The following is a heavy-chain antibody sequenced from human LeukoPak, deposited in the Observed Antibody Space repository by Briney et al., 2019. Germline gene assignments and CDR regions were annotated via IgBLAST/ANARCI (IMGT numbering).Heavy chain of an antibody. V-gene: IGHV4-30-4*01. Sequence: SETLSLTCTVSGGSISSGDYYWSWIRQPPGKGLEWIGYIYYSGSTYYNPSLKSRLTISVDTSKNQFSLRLSSVTAADTAVYYCARGPYYYDTGAWLDPWGQGTQVTVSS. CDR2: IYYSGST. J-gene: IGHJ5*02. CDR3: ARGPYYYDTGAWLDP. D-gene: IGHD3-22*01. CDR1: GGSISSGDYY.